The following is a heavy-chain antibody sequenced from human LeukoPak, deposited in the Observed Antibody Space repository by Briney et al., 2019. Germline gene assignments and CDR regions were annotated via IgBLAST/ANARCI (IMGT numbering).Heavy chain of an antibody. CDR3: ARVTMVRGAHYYYYYYMDV. D-gene: IGHD3-10*01. J-gene: IGHJ6*03. CDR1: GYTFTSYD. Sequence: ASVKVSCKASGYTFTSYDINWVRQATGQGLEWMGWMNPNSGNTGYAQKLQGRVTMTTDTSTSTAYMELRSLRSDDTAVYYCARVTMVRGAHYYYYYYMDVWGKGTTVTVSS. V-gene: IGHV1-8*01. CDR2: MNPNSGNT.